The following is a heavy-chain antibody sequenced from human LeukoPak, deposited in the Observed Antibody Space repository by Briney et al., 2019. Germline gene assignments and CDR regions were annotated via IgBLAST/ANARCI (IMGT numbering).Heavy chain of an antibody. CDR2: IKHNGGEK. CDR3: ERDRGWRTSGYYLYHFDY. V-gene: IGHV3-7*01. D-gene: IGHD3-22*01. Sequence: GGSLRLSCVASGFTFTDYFMSWVRQAPGRGLEWVASIKHNGGEKYYVDSVKGRFTISRDNAKNSLYLEMSSLRVEDTAVYYCERDRGWRTSGYYLYHFDYWGQGTLVTFAS. CDR1: GFTFTDYF. J-gene: IGHJ4*02.